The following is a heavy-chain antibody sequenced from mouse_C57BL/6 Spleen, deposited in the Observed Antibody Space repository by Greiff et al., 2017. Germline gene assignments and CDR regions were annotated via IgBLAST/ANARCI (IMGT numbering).Heavy chain of an antibody. CDR1: GYTFTSYW. Sequence: QVQLQQPGAELVMPGASVKLSCQASGYTFTSYWMHWVKQRPGQGLEWIGEIDPSDSYTNYNQKFKGKSTLTVDKSSSTAYMQLSSLTSEDSAVYYCATSVYYGSSQFAYWGQGTLVTVSA. J-gene: IGHJ3*01. CDR3: ATSVYYGSSQFAY. V-gene: IGHV1-69*01. D-gene: IGHD1-1*01. CDR2: IDPSDSYT.